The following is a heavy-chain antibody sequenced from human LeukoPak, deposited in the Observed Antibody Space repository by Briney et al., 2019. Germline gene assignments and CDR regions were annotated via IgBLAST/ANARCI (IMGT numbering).Heavy chain of an antibody. J-gene: IGHJ4*02. D-gene: IGHD3-22*01. CDR3: ARGRGRTYYYDSSSYETGFDY. V-gene: IGHV3-30-3*01. CDR1: GFTFSSYA. CDR2: ISYDGSNK. Sequence: GGSLRLSCAASGFTFSSYAMHWVRQAPGKGLEWVAVISYDGSNKYYADSVKGRFTISRDNSKNTLYLQMNSLRAEDTAVYYCARGRGRTYYYDSSSYETGFDYWGQGTLVTVSS.